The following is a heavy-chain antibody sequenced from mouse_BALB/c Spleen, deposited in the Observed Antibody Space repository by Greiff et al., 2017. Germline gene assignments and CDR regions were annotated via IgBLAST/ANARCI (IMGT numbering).Heavy chain of an antibody. D-gene: IGHD2-2*01. V-gene: IGHV5-6-5*01. CDR3: ARGDYGYVFAY. CDR1: GFTFSSYA. Sequence: EVKLVESGGGLVQPGGSRKLSCAASGFTFSSYAMSWVRQTPEKRLEWVASISSGGSTYYPDSVKGRFTISRDNARNILYLQMSSLRSEDTAMYYCARGDYGYVFAYWGQGTLVTVSA. J-gene: IGHJ3*01. CDR2: ISSGGST.